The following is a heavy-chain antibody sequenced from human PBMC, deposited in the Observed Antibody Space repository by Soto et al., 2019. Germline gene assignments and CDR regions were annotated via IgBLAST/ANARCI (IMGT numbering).Heavy chain of an antibody. D-gene: IGHD3-10*01. Sequence: ITLKETGPTLVKPTQTLTLTCTFSVFSLNTGGVGVGWVRQPRGKATERLAPLYWDDDERYGPSLWSRLNLTKDTINNQVVLTMNSMGPEDTATYYCVRNWRYYGGDHYYGMDAWGQGTTVTVSS. CDR3: VRNWRYYGGDHYYGMDA. J-gene: IGHJ6*02. CDR2: LYWDDDE. V-gene: IGHV2-5*05. CDR1: VFSLNTGGVG.